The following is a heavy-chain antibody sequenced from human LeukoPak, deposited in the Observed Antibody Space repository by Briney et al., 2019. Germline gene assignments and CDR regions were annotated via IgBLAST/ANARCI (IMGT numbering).Heavy chain of an antibody. CDR3: AKDQSTGTSWTSYYMDV. D-gene: IGHD1-14*01. CDR2: ISYDGSNK. V-gene: IGHV3-30*04. CDR1: GFTFSSYA. J-gene: IGHJ6*03. Sequence: TGGSLRLSCAASGFTFSSYAMHWVRQAPGKGLEWVAVISYDGSNKYYADSVKGRFTISRDNSKNTLYLQMNSLRIEDTAVYYCAKDQSTGTSWTSYYMDVWGKGTTVTVSS.